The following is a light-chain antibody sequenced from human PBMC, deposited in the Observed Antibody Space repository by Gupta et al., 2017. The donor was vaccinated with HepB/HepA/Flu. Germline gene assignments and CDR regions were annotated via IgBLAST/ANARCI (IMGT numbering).Light chain of an antibody. Sequence: DIQLTQSPSSLPASVRDRVTITCRASQYINNHVNWYQQQPGKAPKLLIYVASNLRSGVPSRFSGSGSGTLFTLTISSLHPEDVATYYCQQSYSAPFTFGGGTKVEIK. J-gene: IGKJ4*01. CDR2: VAS. CDR1: QYINNH. CDR3: QQSYSAPFT. V-gene: IGKV1-39*01.